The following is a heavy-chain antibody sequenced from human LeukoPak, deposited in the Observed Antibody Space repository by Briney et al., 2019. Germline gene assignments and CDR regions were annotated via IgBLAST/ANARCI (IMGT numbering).Heavy chain of an antibody. CDR2: ISSSGNTI. CDR3: ARVLAAAGWD. Sequence: GGSLRLSCSVSGLRFSTYAMHWVRQAPGKGLEWVSFISSSGNTIYYADSVKGRFTISRDNAKNSLYLQMNSLRVEDTAIYYCARVLAAAGWDWGQGTPVTVSS. CDR1: GLRFSTYA. D-gene: IGHD6-13*01. J-gene: IGHJ4*02. V-gene: IGHV3-48*03.